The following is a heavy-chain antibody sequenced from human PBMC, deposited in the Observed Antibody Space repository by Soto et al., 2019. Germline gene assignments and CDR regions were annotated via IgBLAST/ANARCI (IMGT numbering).Heavy chain of an antibody. V-gene: IGHV4-4*07. J-gene: IGHJ4*02. CDR2: IYTSGST. D-gene: IGHD3-22*01. Sequence: XDTLRLTSPGSGFSISSYYWSWIRQPAGKGLEWIGRIYTSGSTNYNPSLKSRVTMSVDTSKNHFSLKLSSVTAADTAVYYCARDPSWDSSGLDHWGQGTLVTVSS. CDR1: GFSISSYY. CDR3: ARDPSWDSSGLDH.